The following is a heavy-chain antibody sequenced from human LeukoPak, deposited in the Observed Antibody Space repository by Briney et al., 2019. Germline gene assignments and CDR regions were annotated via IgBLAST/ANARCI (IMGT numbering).Heavy chain of an antibody. J-gene: IGHJ6*02. CDR2: IYYSGST. D-gene: IGHD3-22*01. Sequence: SETLSLTCTVSGGSISSYYWSWIRQPPGKGLEWIGYIYYSGSTNYNPSLKSRVTISVDMSKNQFSLKLSSVTAADTAVYYCARVHSGYYYYDSSGYYGTAPYYYYGMDVWGQGTTVTVSS. CDR1: GGSISSYY. V-gene: IGHV4-59*08. CDR3: ARVHSGYYYYDSSGYYGTAPYYYYGMDV.